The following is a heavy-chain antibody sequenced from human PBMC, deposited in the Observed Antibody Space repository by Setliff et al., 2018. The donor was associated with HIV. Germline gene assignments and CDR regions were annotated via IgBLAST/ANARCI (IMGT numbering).Heavy chain of an antibody. V-gene: IGHV3-48*01. CDR2: ISSSSKTI. J-gene: IGHJ4*02. CDR3: AKDRTYYGSGSYYNRFDY. D-gene: IGHD3-10*01. CDR1: GFTFSSYS. Sequence: PGGSLRLSCAASGFTFSSYSMNWVRQAQGKGLEWVAYISSSSKTILYADSVKGRFTITRDNSKNTLYLQMNSLRAEDTAVYYCAKDRTYYGSGSYYNRFDYWGQGTLVTVSS.